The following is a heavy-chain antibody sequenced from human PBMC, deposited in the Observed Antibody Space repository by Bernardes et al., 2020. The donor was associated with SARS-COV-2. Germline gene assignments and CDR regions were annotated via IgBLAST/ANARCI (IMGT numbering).Heavy chain of an antibody. CDR2: FSSDGTVT. CDR1: GFTLSNSW. D-gene: IGHD6-19*01. V-gene: IGHV3-74*01. J-gene: IGHJ4*02. CDR3: ARAGWYRFDY. Sequence: VGSLRLSCVASGFTLSNSWMHWVRQAPGQGLVWVSRFSSDGTVTNYADSVKGRFTISRDNAKNTLYLQMNSLRDEDTAIYYCARAGWYRFDYWGQGTLVTVSS.